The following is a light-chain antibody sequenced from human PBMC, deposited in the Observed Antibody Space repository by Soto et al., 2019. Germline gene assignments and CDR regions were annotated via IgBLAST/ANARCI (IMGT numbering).Light chain of an antibody. J-gene: IGLJ1*01. CDR3: SSYSSSTVRYV. CDR2: EVS. V-gene: IGLV2-14*01. Sequence: QSVLTQSASVSGSPGQSITMSCTGTSSDVGSYDFVSWYQQHPGKAPKLLIYEVSNRPSGVSARFSGCKSDNTASLTISGLQAADEADYFCSSYSSSTVRYVFGSGTKLTVL. CDR1: SSDVGSYDF.